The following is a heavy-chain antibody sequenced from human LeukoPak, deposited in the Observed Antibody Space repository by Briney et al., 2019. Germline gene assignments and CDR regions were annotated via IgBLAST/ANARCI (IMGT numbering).Heavy chain of an antibody. CDR1: GFTFSSYS. V-gene: IGHV3-21*01. Sequence: GGSLRLSCAASGFTFSSYSMNWVRQAPGKGLEGVSSISSSSSYIYYADSVKGRFTISRDNAKNSLYLQMNSLRAEDTAVYYCAREYDSSGYYLDYWGQGTLVTVSS. CDR3: AREYDSSGYYLDY. J-gene: IGHJ4*02. D-gene: IGHD3-22*01. CDR2: ISSSSSYI.